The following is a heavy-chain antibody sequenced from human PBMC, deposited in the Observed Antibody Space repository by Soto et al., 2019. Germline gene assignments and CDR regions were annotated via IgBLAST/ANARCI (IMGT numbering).Heavy chain of an antibody. CDR2: ISTSGGNT. Sequence: GGSLRLSCAASGFTFSDYAMSWVRQAPGKGLEWVSTISTSGGNTYYADSVKGRFTISRDNSKNTLYLQMNSLRAEDTAVYYCAKERTGKVDYWGQGTLVTVSS. CDR1: GFTFSDYA. CDR3: AKERTGKVDY. J-gene: IGHJ4*02. V-gene: IGHV3-23*01.